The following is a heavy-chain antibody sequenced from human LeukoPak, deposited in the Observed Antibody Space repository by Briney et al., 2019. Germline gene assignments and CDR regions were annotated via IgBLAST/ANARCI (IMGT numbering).Heavy chain of an antibody. CDR2: ITASGTAM. Sequence: GGSLRLSCATSGFTFSSYPMNWVRQAPGKGLEWVSHITASGTAMFYADSVKGRFTISRGNAKNSLYLQMNSLRDEDTAVYYCASSGSYRFDYWGQGTLVTVSS. D-gene: IGHD1-26*01. CDR3: ASSGSYRFDY. J-gene: IGHJ4*02. V-gene: IGHV3-48*02. CDR1: GFTFSSYP.